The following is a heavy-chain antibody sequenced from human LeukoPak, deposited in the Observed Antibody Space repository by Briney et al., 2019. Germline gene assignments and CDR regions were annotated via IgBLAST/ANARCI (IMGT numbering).Heavy chain of an antibody. V-gene: IGHV4-30-2*01. CDR3: AGSSMVRGVHFDY. J-gene: IGHJ4*02. CDR2: IYHSGST. CDR1: GGSISSGGYS. D-gene: IGHD3-10*01. Sequence: TSETLSLTGAVSGGSISSGGYSWSWIRQPPGKGLEWIGYIYHSGSTYYNPSLKSRVTISVDRSKNQFSLKLSSVTAADTAVYYCAGSSMVRGVHFDYWGQGTLVTVSS.